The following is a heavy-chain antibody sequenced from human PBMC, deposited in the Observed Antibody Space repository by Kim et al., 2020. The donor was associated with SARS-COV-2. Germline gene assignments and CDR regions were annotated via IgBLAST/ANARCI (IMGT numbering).Heavy chain of an antibody. Sequence: VKGRFTISRDNSKNTLYLQMNSLRAEDTAVYYCAKDPAAAGNDYYYYMDVWGKGTTVTVSS. V-gene: IGHV3-30*02. D-gene: IGHD6-13*01. J-gene: IGHJ6*03. CDR3: AKDPAAAGNDYYYYMDV.